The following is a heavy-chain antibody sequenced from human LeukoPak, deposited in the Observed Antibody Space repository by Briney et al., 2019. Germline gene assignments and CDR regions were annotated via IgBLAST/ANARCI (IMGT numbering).Heavy chain of an antibody. CDR3: ATFLLVGTTPLDY. Sequence: GGSLRLSCAASGFSFSDAWLSWVRQAPGKGPEWVGRIKTKTDAGATDYGAPVKGRFTISRDDSDNMLYLQMNSLKTEDTAVYYCATFLLVGTTPLDYWGQGALVTVSS. J-gene: IGHJ4*02. CDR1: GFSFSDAW. CDR2: IKTKTDAGAT. V-gene: IGHV3-15*05. D-gene: IGHD1-26*01.